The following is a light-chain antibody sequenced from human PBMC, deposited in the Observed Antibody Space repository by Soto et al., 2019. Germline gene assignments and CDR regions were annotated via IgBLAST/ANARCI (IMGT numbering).Light chain of an antibody. V-gene: IGLV4-60*03. CDR3: ETWDSNIRV. CDR1: DGHGSYI. J-gene: IGLJ2*01. Sequence: QTVVTQSSSASASLGSSVKLTCSLNDGHGSYIIAWHQQRPGEAPRFLMNLQFSGAYTKGSGVPARFSGSSSGADRYLTISNLQSGDEADYYCETWDSNIRVFGGGTKLTVL. CDR2: LQFSGAY.